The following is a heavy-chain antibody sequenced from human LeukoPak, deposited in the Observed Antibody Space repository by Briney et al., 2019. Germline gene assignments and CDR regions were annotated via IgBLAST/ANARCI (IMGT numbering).Heavy chain of an antibody. D-gene: IGHD5-18*01. Sequence: ASVKVTCEASGYTFTGYYMHWVRQAPGQGLEWMGWINPNSGGTNYAQKFQGRVTMTRDTSISTAYMELSRLRSDDTAVYYCAREGAGYSYGSNWFDPWGQGTLVTVSS. CDR3: AREGAGYSYGSNWFDP. CDR2: INPNSGGT. CDR1: GYTFTGYY. J-gene: IGHJ5*02. V-gene: IGHV1-2*02.